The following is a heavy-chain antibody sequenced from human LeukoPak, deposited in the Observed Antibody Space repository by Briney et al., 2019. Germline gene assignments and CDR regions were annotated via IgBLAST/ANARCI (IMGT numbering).Heavy chain of an antibody. D-gene: IGHD3-10*02. Sequence: PSETLSLTCAVYGGSFSGYFWSWIRQPPGKGLEWIGDINHNGGTNYNPSLKSRVTISVDTSKNQFSLKLSSVTAADTAVYYCARHSVRGVVGRQRGDAFDIWGQGTMVTVSS. J-gene: IGHJ3*02. CDR3: ARHSVRGVVGRQRGDAFDI. V-gene: IGHV4-34*01. CDR1: GGSFSGYF. CDR2: INHNGGT.